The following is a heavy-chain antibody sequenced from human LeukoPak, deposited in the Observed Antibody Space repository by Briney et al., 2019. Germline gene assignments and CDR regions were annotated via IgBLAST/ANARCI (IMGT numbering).Heavy chain of an antibody. CDR1: GFTFSSYS. Sequence: PGGSLRLSCAASGFTFSSYSMNWVRQAPGKGLEWVSSISSSSSYIYYADSVKGRFTISRDNAKNSLYLQMNSLRAEDTAVYYCARDGEIVYDDPRGPTADYWGQGTLVTVSS. D-gene: IGHD2-8*01. V-gene: IGHV3-21*01. J-gene: IGHJ4*02. CDR2: ISSSSSYI. CDR3: ARDGEIVYDDPRGPTADY.